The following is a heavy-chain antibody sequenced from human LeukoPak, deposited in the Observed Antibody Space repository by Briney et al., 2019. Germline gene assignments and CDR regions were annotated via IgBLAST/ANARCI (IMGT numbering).Heavy chain of an antibody. CDR1: GGSISSYY. V-gene: IGHV4-59*01. J-gene: IGHJ3*02. CDR2: IYYSGST. D-gene: IGHD2-21*01. Sequence: SETLSLTCAVSGGSISSYYWSWIRQPPGKGLEWIGYIYYSGSTNYNPSLKSRVTISVDTSKNQFSLKLSSVTAADTAVYYCAREEIVGIGLAFDIWGQGTMVTVSS. CDR3: AREEIVGIGLAFDI.